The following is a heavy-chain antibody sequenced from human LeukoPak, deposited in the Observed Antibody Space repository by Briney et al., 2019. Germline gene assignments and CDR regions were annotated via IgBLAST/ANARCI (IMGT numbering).Heavy chain of an antibody. V-gene: IGHV4/OR15-8*01. CDR2: IYHSGSF. CDR3: ATENGEGAFDI. Sequence: PSETLSLTCAVSGGSISSNNWWSWVRQSPEKGLEWIAEIYHSGSFNRNPSLKSRVTILVDKSKNQFSLNLTSVTAADTAVYYCATENGEGAFDIWGQGTMVTVSS. CDR1: GGSISSNNW. J-gene: IGHJ3*02. D-gene: IGHD1-1*01.